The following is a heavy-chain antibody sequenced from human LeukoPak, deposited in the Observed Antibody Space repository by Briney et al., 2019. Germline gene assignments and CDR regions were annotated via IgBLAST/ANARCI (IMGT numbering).Heavy chain of an antibody. V-gene: IGHV3-7*05. CDR1: GFTFNSW. CDR2: IRQDGSEK. Sequence: GGSLRLSCAASGFTFNSWMSWVRQAPGKGLEWVANIRQDGSEKYYVDSVKGRFTISRDNAKSSLYLQMNSLSSEDTAVYYCARSSHYFDYWGQGTLVTVSS. J-gene: IGHJ4*02. D-gene: IGHD6-6*01. CDR3: ARSSHYFDY.